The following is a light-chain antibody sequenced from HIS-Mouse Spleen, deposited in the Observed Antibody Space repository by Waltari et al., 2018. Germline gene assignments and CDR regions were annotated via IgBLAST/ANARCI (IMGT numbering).Light chain of an antibody. CDR2: EVS. J-gene: IGLJ2*01. CDR3: SSYTSSSPYVV. Sequence: QSALTQPASVSGSPGQSITISCTGTSSDVGGYNYVSWYQQHPGKAPKPMIYEVSNRPSGVSNRFAGSKSGNTASLTISGLQAEDEADYYCSSYTSSSPYVVFGGGTKLTVL. V-gene: IGLV2-14*01. CDR1: SSDVGGYNY.